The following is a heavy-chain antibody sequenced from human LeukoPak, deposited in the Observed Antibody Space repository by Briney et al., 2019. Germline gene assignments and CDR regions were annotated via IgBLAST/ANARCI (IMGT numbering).Heavy chain of an antibody. CDR1: GGSFSGYY. V-gene: IGHV4-34*01. J-gene: IGHJ4*02. Sequence: PSETLSLTCAVYGGSFSGYYWSWIRQPPGKGLEWIGEINHSGSTNYDPSLKSRVTISVDTSKNQFSLKLSSVTAADTAVYYCARGHTAASVWAFDYWGQGTLVTVSS. CDR3: ARGHTAASVWAFDY. CDR2: INHSGST. D-gene: IGHD6-13*01.